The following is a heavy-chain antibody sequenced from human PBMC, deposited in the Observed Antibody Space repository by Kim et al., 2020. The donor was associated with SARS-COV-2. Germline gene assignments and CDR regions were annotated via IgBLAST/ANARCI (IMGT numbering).Heavy chain of an antibody. CDR2: IYPGDSDT. Sequence: GESLKISCKGSGYSFTSYWIGWVRQMPGKGLEWMGIIYPGDSDTRYSPSFQGQVTISADKSISTAYLQWSSLKASDTAMYYCARQGTEGYSSSWYARYGMDVWGQGTTVTVSS. CDR3: ARQGTEGYSSSWYARYGMDV. J-gene: IGHJ6*02. CDR1: GYSFTSYW. V-gene: IGHV5-51*01. D-gene: IGHD6-13*01.